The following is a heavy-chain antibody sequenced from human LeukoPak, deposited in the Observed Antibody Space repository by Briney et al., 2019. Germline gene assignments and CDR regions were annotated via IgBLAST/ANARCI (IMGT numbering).Heavy chain of an antibody. V-gene: IGHV1-2*06. D-gene: IGHD2/OR15-2a*01. CDR2: INPNSGDT. J-gene: IGHJ4*02. CDR3: AKTASMAEDRVDY. CDR1: GYIFTGYF. Sequence: GASVKVSCKASGYIFTGYFIHWLRQAPGQGPEWMGRINPNSGDTDYAQKFQGRVTMTRDTSVTTAYMEVSRLISDDTAVYYCAKTASMAEDRVDYWGQGTLVAVSS.